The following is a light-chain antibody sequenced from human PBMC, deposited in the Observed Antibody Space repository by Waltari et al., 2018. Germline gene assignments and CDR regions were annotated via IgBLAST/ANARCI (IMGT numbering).Light chain of an antibody. V-gene: IGLV1-47*01. CDR1: NSTPATNS. CDR3: ATWDGSLTIWV. CDR2: RNN. Sequence: QSVLTQPLSASGTPGPRASISCNGNNSTPATNSVYWYQQRPGTAPKLLIYRNNQRPSGVPDRFSGSKSGTSASLAISGLRSDDEADYFCATWDGSLTIWVFGGGTKLTVL. J-gene: IGLJ3*02.